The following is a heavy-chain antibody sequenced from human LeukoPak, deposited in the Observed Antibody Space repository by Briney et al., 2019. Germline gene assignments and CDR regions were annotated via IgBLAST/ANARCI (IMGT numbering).Heavy chain of an antibody. CDR3: ARSGQASLYYHGMDV. J-gene: IGHJ6*02. V-gene: IGHV3-74*01. CDR2: INSDGSST. CDR1: GFTFSSYW. Sequence: PGGSLRLSCAASGFTFSSYWMHWVRQAPGKGLVWVSRINSDGSSTSYADSVKGRFTISRDNAKNTLYLQMNSLRAEDTAVYYCARSGQASLYYHGMDVWGQGTTVTVSS. D-gene: IGHD1-1*01.